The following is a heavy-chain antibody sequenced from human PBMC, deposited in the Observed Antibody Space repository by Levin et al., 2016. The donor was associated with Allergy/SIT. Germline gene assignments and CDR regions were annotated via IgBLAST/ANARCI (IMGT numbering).Heavy chain of an antibody. D-gene: IGHD3-10*01. Sequence: WIRQPPGKALEWLAHIFSNDEKSYSTSLKSRLTISKDTSKSQVVLTMTNMDPVDTATYYCARYYYGSGDLVLFDYWGQGTLVTVSS. V-gene: IGHV2-26*01. CDR3: ARYYYGSGDLVLFDY. J-gene: IGHJ4*02. CDR2: IFSNDEK.